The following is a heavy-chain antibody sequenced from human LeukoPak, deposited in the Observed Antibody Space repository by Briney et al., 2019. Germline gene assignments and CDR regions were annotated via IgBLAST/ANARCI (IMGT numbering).Heavy chain of an antibody. V-gene: IGHV3-7*05. CDR3: AITRYGGSYYGAFAI. Sequence: PGGSLRLSCAASGFTLTTYWMSWVRQAPGKGLEWVANIKQDGSEKYYVDSVKGRFTISRDNAKNSLYLQMNSLRAEDTALYYCAITRYGGSYYGAFAIWGQGTMVTVSS. CDR1: GFTLTTYW. CDR2: IKQDGSEK. D-gene: IGHD1-26*01. J-gene: IGHJ3*02.